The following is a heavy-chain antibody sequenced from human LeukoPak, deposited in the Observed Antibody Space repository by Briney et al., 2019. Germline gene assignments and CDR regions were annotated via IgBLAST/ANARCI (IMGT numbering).Heavy chain of an antibody. J-gene: IGHJ4*02. CDR2: ITTSDGNT. Sequence: GRSLRLSCAASGFTFSSYTMSWVRQAPGKGLEWVSTITTSDGNTYYADSVKGWFTVSRDNSKNTLYLQMNSLRAEDTAVYYCAKDGGLWVSAHWGDSWGRGTLVTVSS. CDR3: AKDGGLWVSAHWGDS. CDR1: GFTFSSYT. V-gene: IGHV3-23*01. D-gene: IGHD7-27*01.